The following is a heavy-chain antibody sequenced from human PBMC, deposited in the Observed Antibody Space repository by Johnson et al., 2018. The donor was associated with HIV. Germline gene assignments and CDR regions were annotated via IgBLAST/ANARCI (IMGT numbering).Heavy chain of an antibody. J-gene: IGHJ3*02. CDR2: ISYDGSNK. CDR1: GFTFSNYA. D-gene: IGHD6-19*01. CDR3: AKDREYGLAWGWAFDI. V-gene: IGHV3-30*04. Sequence: QVQLVESGGGVVQPGRSLRVSCAVSGFTFSNYAMYWVRQVPGKGLEWVAVISYDGSNKYYADSVKGRFTISRDNSPNKLYLQTNSLRAEDTAVYYCAKDREYGLAWGWAFDIWGQGTVVTVSS.